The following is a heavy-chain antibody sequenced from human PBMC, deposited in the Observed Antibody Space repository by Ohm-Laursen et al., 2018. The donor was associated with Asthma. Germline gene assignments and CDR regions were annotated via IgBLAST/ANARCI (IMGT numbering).Heavy chain of an antibody. V-gene: IGHV3-33*01. D-gene: IGHD4-17*01. CDR2: IWYDGSNK. CDR3: ARDDYAGFDY. Sequence: SLRLSCSASGFTFSSYGMHWVRRAPGKGLEWVAVIWYDGSNKYYADSVKGRFTISRDNSKNTLYLQMNSLRAEDTAVYYCARDDYAGFDYWGQGTLVTVSS. J-gene: IGHJ4*02. CDR1: GFTFSSYG.